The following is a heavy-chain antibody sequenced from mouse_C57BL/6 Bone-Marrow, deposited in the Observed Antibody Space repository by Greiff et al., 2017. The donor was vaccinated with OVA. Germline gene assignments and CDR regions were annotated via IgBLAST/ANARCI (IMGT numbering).Heavy chain of an antibody. CDR3: ARLLWLRRFDY. J-gene: IGHJ2*01. CDR2: ISSGGSYT. CDR1: GFTFSSYG. V-gene: IGHV5-6*01. Sequence: EVQRVESGGDLVKPGGSLKLSCAASGFTFSSYGMSWVRQTPDKRLEWVATISSGGSYTYYPDSVKGRFTISRDNAKNTLYLQMSSLKSEDTAMYYCARLLWLRRFDYWGQGTTLTVSS. D-gene: IGHD2-2*01.